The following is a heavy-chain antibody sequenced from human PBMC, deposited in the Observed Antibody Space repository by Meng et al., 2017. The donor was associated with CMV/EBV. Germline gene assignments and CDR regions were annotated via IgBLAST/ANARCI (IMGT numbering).Heavy chain of an antibody. CDR3: AKLERGTKDAFDI. Sequence: SETLSLTCTVPGGSISSSSYYWGWIRQPPGKGLEWIGSIYYSGSTYYNPSLKSRVTISVDTSKNQFSLKLSSVTAADTAVYYCAKLERGTKDAFDIWGQGTMVTVSS. CDR1: GGSISSSSYY. V-gene: IGHV4-39*01. J-gene: IGHJ3*02. CDR2: IYYSGST. D-gene: IGHD1-14*01.